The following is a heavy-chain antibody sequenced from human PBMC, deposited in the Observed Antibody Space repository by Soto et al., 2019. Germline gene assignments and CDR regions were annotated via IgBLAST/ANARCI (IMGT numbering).Heavy chain of an antibody. J-gene: IGHJ6*02. D-gene: IGHD3-3*01. CDR2: IIPIFGTA. CDR3: ASTNSWSGYSGYYYYYGMDV. CDR1: GGTFSSYA. Sequence: ASVKVSCKASGGTFSSYAISWVRQAPGQGLEWMGGIIPIFGTANYAQKFQGRVTITADESTSTAYMELSSLRSEDTAVYYCASTNSWSGYSGYYYYYGMDVWGQGTTVTVSS. V-gene: IGHV1-69*13.